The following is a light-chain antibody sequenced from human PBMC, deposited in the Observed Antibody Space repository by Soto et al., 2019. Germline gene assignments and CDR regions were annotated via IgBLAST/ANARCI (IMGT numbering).Light chain of an antibody. CDR3: SSYTSSSTLV. V-gene: IGLV2-14*01. CDR1: SSDVGAYNY. J-gene: IGLJ2*01. CDR2: EVS. Sequence: QSALTQPASVSGSPGQSITISCTGTSSDVGAYNYVSWYQQHPGKAPKLMIFEVSNRPSGVSNRFSGSKSGNTASLTLSGLQAEDEADYYCSSYTSSSTLVFGGGTKLTVL.